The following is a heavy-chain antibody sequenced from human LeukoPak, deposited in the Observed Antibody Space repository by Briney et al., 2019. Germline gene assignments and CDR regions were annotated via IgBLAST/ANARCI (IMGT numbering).Heavy chain of an antibody. CDR1: GFTFSSYG. V-gene: IGHV3-30*03. J-gene: IGHJ6*03. CDR2: ISYDGSNK. D-gene: IGHD3-9*01. CDR3: ARESEPSPYYDILAGYYIHYYYMDV. Sequence: GGSLRLSCAASGFTFSSYGMHWVRQAPGKGLEWVAVISYDGSNKYYADSVKGRFTISRDNSKNTLYLQMNSLRAEDTAVYYCARESEPSPYYDILAGYYIHYYYMDVWGKGTTVTVSS.